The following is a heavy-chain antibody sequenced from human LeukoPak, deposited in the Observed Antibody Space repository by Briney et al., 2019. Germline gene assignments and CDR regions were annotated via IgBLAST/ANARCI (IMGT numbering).Heavy chain of an antibody. V-gene: IGHV6-1*01. J-gene: IGHJ5*02. CDR3: ARDLGWFDP. Sequence: SQTLSLTCAISGDSVSSDSVAWNWIRQSPSRGLEWLGRTYYRSKWYSDYAVSVKSRVTINPDTSKNQFSLRLNSVTPEDTAVYYCARDLGWFDPWGQGTLVTVSS. CDR2: TYYRSKWYS. CDR1: GDSVSSDSVA.